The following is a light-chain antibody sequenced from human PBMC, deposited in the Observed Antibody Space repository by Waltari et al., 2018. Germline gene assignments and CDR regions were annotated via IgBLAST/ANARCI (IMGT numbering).Light chain of an antibody. J-gene: IGKJ1*01. CDR3: QQTYYKFS. CDR1: QDIDTY. CDR2: AAS. Sequence: DIQMTQSPSSLSASVGDTVTITCRASQDIDTYLNWYQQKQGKAPRVLIYAASSLQSGVPSRFSGSGSETDYTLTISNLQPEDFATYYCQQTYYKFSIGQGTKVEIK. V-gene: IGKV1-39*01.